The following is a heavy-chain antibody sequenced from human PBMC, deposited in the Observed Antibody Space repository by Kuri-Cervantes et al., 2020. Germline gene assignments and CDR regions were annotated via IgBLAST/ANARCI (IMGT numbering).Heavy chain of an antibody. Sequence: GESLKISCAASGFTFSSYGMHWVRQAPGKGLEWVSAISGSGGSTYYADSVKGRFTISRDNSKNTLYLQMNSLRAEDTAVYYCAKDQIAVAGTVDYWGQGTLVTVSS. CDR2: ISGSGGST. J-gene: IGHJ4*02. CDR3: AKDQIAVAGTVDY. D-gene: IGHD6-19*01. V-gene: IGHV3-23*01. CDR1: GFTFSSYG.